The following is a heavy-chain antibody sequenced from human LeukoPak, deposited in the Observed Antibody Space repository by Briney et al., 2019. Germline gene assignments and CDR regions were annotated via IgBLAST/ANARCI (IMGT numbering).Heavy chain of an antibody. CDR1: GFTFSSYG. V-gene: IGHV3-30*02. Sequence: GGSLRLSCAASGFTFSSYGMHWVRQAPGKGLEWVAFIRYDGSNKYYADSVKGRFTISRDNSKNTLYLQMNSLRAEDTAVYYRAKAGGRYQLLLSYYYYYMDVWGKGTTVTVPS. D-gene: IGHD2-2*01. CDR3: AKAGGRYQLLLSYYYYYMDV. CDR2: IRYDGSNK. J-gene: IGHJ6*03.